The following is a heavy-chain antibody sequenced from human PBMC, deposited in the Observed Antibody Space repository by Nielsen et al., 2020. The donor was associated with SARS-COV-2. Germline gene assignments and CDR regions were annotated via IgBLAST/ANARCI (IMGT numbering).Heavy chain of an antibody. Sequence: PGKGLEWVSYISSSGSTIYYADSVKGRFTISRDNAKNSLYLQMNSLRAEDTAVYYCARDTVLWFGELRPFDYWGQGTLVTVSS. V-gene: IGHV3-48*03. CDR2: ISSSGSTI. J-gene: IGHJ4*02. D-gene: IGHD3-10*01. CDR3: ARDTVLWFGELRPFDY.